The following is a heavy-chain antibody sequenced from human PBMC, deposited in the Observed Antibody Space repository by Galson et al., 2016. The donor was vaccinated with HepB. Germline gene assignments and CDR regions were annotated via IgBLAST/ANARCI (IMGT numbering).Heavy chain of an antibody. V-gene: IGHV3-74*01. CDR1: GFTFSNYW. J-gene: IGHJ4*02. Sequence: SLRLSCAASGFTFSNYWMHWVRQAPGKGLVWVSRISGDGTYTNYADSVKGRVTISRDNAKNTLYLQMNSLRAEDTAVYYCARTVRYCGGVCPRPFDYWGQGTLVTVSS. CDR2: ISGDGTYT. D-gene: IGHD2-21*02. CDR3: ARTVRYCGGVCPRPFDY.